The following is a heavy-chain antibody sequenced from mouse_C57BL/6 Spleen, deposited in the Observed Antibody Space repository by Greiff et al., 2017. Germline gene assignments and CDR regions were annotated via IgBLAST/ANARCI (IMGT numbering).Heavy chain of an antibody. CDR1: GYTFTSYW. V-gene: IGHV1-64*01. CDR2: IHPNSGST. Sequence: QVQLQQPGAELVKPGASVKLSCKASGYTFTSYWMHWVKQRPGQGLEWIGMIHPNSGSTNYNEKFKSKATLTVDKSSSTAYMQLSSLTSEDSAVYYCAREGVYDGYYGGIYYAMDYWGQGTSVTVSS. J-gene: IGHJ4*01. CDR3: AREGVYDGYYGGIYYAMDY. D-gene: IGHD2-3*01.